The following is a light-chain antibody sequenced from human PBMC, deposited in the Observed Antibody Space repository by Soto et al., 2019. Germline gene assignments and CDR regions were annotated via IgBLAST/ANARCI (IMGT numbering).Light chain of an antibody. V-gene: IGKV1-6*01. Sequence: AIHMTQSPSSPSASVGDTIIITCRASQGIRTDLGWYQQKPGKAPVFLISGASDLRSGVSSRVIGRGSGTEFTLTISSLQPEDFANYYCLHDYDYPRTFGPGTKVEMK. J-gene: IGKJ1*01. CDR1: QGIRTD. CDR3: LHDYDYPRT. CDR2: GAS.